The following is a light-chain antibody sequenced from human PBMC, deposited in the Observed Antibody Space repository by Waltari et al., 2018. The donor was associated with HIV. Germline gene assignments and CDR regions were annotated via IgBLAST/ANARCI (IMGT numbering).Light chain of an antibody. CDR3: CSYAGSPYV. V-gene: IGLV2-23*02. Sequence: QSALTQPASVSGSPGQSITISCTGTSSDVGSYNLVSWYQQHPGKAPKLMIYEVNKRPSGGFNRFSGSKSVNTASLTISGLQAEDEADYYCCSYAGSPYVFGTGTKVTVL. J-gene: IGLJ1*01. CDR2: EVN. CDR1: SSDVGSYNL.